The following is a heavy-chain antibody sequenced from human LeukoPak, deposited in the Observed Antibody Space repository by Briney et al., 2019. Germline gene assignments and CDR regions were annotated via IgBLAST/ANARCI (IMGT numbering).Heavy chain of an antibody. J-gene: IGHJ5*02. D-gene: IGHD3-10*01. V-gene: IGHV3-66*01. Sequence: PGGSLRLSCAASGFTVSSNYMSWVRQAPGKGLEWVSVIYSGGSTYYADSVKGRFTISRDNSKNTLYLQMNSLRAEDTAVYYCARDITMVRGGNWFDPWGQGTLVTVSS. CDR3: ARDITMVRGGNWFDP. CDR1: GFTVSSNY. CDR2: IYSGGST.